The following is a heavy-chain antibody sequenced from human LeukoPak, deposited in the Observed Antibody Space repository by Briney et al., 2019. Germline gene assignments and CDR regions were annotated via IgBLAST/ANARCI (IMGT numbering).Heavy chain of an antibody. J-gene: IGHJ5*02. V-gene: IGHV4-34*01. Sequence: SETLSLTCAVYGGSFSGYYWSWIRQPLGKGLEWIGEINHSGSTNYNPSLKSRVTISVDTSKNQFSLKLSSVTAADTAVYYCASDGTGAGYYYDSSGYSSWGQGTLVTVSS. CDR1: GGSFSGYY. D-gene: IGHD3-22*01. CDR2: INHSGST. CDR3: ASDGTGAGYYYDSSGYSS.